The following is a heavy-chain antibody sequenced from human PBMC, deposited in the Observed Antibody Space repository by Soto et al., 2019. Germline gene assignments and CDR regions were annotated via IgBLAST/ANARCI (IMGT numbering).Heavy chain of an antibody. D-gene: IGHD3-22*01. J-gene: IGHJ6*02. CDR1: GYSFTRHC. CDR3: AVDSSGSNSHYHYYYGMDV. V-gene: IGHV1-18*01. Sequence: LVQSGPEVKKPGASVKVSCKASGYSFTRHCISWVRQAPGQGLEWVGWISPYTGDTKYAQNIQGRVTMTPDTSTTTAYLERRSLRSDDTALYYCAVDSSGSNSHYHYYYGMDVWGQGTTVAVSS. CDR2: ISPYTGDT.